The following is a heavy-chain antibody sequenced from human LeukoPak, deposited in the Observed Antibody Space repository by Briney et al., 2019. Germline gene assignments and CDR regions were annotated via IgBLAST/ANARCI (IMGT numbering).Heavy chain of an antibody. CDR3: ATGLVGTRPWDS. Sequence: ASVKVSCKVSGYNFTDYYIHWIRQAPEKGLEWKGLIDPEEGETIDAEKFQGRVTITADTSTDTSYMELSSLRSEDTALYYCATGLVGTRPWDSWGQGTLVTVSS. CDR1: GYNFTDYY. CDR2: IDPEEGET. V-gene: IGHV1-69-2*01. D-gene: IGHD1-26*01. J-gene: IGHJ4*02.